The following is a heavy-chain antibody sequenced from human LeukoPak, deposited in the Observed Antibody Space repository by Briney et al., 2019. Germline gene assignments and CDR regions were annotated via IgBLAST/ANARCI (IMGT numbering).Heavy chain of an antibody. Sequence: NPSETLSLTCTVSGGSISSGDYYGSWIRQPPGKGLEWIGYIYYSGSTNYNPSLKSRVTISVDTSKNQFSLKLSSVTAADTAVYYCARQNGDYGTGDDYWGQGTLVTVSS. V-gene: IGHV4-61*08. J-gene: IGHJ4*02. CDR2: IYYSGST. CDR1: GGSISSGDYY. CDR3: ARQNGDYGTGDDY. D-gene: IGHD4-17*01.